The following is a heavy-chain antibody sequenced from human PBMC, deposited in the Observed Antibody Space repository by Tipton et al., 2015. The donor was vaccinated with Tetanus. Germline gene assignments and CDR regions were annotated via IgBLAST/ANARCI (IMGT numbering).Heavy chain of an antibody. CDR1: GFTFNNYW. J-gene: IGHJ4*02. D-gene: IGHD3-16*01. V-gene: IGHV3-7*01. CDR3: AKAKPVITLAFFDY. Sequence: SLRLSCAASGFTFNNYWMSWLRQAPGKGLEWVAHIKEDESEEYYVDSVKDRFTISRDNSQNTLYLQMNSLRADDTAIYYCAKAKPVITLAFFDYWGQGALVTVSS. CDR2: IKEDESEE.